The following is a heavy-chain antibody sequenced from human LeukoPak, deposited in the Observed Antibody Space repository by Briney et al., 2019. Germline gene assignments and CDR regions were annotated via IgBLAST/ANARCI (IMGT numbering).Heavy chain of an antibody. V-gene: IGHV4-39*02. J-gene: IGHJ4*02. D-gene: IGHD5-12*01. CDR2: IYYSGNT. CDR3: AKDATPYGYNGYESDY. CDR1: GVSISSSNSY. Sequence: SETLSLTCTVSGVSISSSNSYWGWIRQPPGKGLEWIGSIYYSGNTYYNASLKSQVSISIDTSKNQFSLRLTSVTAADTAVYYCAKDATPYGYNGYESDYWGQGTLVTVSS.